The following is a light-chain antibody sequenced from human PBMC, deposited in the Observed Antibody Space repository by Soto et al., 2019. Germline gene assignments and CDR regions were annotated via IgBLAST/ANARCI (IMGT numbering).Light chain of an antibody. CDR3: QKYSSVPV. CDR2: AAS. J-gene: IGKJ3*01. CDR1: QGIRNY. Sequence: DIPMTQSPTSLSASVGDRVTITCRASQGIRNYVAWYQQIPGKAPKLLIYAASTLQSGVPSRFSGSGSGTDFTLTINVLQPEDVATYSCQKYSSVPVFGPGTKVEIK. V-gene: IGKV1-27*01.